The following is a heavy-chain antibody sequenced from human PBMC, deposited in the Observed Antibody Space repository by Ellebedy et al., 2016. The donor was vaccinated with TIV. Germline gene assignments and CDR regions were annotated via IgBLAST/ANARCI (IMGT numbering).Heavy chain of an antibody. Sequence: SETLSLTCAISGDSVSSNSPAWNWIRQSPSRGLEWLGRTYYRSKWYHDYAVSVKSRISINPDTSENQFSLHLGSVTPEDTAVYYCAREASRLFDFWGQGTLVTVSS. V-gene: IGHV6-1*01. J-gene: IGHJ4*02. CDR1: GDSVSSNSPA. CDR2: TYYRSKWYH. CDR3: AREASRLFDF.